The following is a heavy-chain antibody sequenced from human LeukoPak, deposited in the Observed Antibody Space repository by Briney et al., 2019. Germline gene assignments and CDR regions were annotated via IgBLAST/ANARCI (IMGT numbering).Heavy chain of an antibody. CDR2: IYYSGST. V-gene: IGHV4-28*03. CDR1: GYSISSSNW. CDR3: ARDLMPLGFSGSYSGWFDP. Sequence: SETLSLTCAVSGYSISSSNWWSWIRQPPGKGLEWIGYIYYSGSTNYNPSLKSRVTISVDTSKNQFSLKLSSVTAADTAVYYCARDLMPLGFSGSYSGWFDPWGQGTLVTVSS. D-gene: IGHD1-26*01. J-gene: IGHJ5*02.